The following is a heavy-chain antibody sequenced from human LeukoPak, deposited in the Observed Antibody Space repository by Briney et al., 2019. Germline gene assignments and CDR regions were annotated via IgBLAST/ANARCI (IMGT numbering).Heavy chain of an antibody. CDR3: ARDTQRFLALVLLDS. V-gene: IGHV1-46*01. CDR1: GYTFTSYY. D-gene: IGHD3-3*01. J-gene: IGHJ4*02. Sequence: GASVKVSCEASGYTFTSYYMHWVRQAPGQGLEWMGIINPSGGSTSYAQKFQGRVTMTRDTSTSTVYMELSSLRSEDTAVYYCARDTQRFLALVLLDSWGQGTLVTVSS. CDR2: INPSGGST.